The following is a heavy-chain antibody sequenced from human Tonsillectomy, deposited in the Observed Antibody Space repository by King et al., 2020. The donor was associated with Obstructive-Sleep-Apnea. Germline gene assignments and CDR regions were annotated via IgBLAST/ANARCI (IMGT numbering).Heavy chain of an antibody. CDR3: ARDYGDYVRYYYYYGMDV. CDR1: GGSISSSSYY. CDR2: IYYSGST. D-gene: IGHD4-17*01. J-gene: IGHJ6*02. Sequence: QLQESGPGLVKSSETLSLTCTVSGGSISSSSYYWGWIRQPPGKGLEWIGSIYYSGSTYYNPSLKSRVTISVDTSKNQFSLKLSSVTAPDTAVYYCARDYGDYVRYYYYYGMDVWGQGTTVTVSS. V-gene: IGHV4-39*02.